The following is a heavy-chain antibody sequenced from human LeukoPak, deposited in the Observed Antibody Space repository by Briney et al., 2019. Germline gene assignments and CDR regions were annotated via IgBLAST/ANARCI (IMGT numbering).Heavy chain of an antibody. CDR1: GFTFSSYW. V-gene: IGHV3-7*01. Sequence: PGGSLRLSRAASGFTFSSYWMSWVRQAPGKGLEGVANINQYGSEKYYVDSVKGRFTISRDNAKSSLYLQMNSLRAEDTAVYYCAAYDFWSGYYAHWGEGTLVTVSS. CDR3: AAYDFWSGYYAH. D-gene: IGHD3-3*01. CDR2: INQYGSEK. J-gene: IGHJ4*02.